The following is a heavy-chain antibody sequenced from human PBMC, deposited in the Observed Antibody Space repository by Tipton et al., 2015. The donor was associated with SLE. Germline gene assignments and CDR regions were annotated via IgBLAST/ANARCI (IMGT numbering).Heavy chain of an antibody. D-gene: IGHD6-13*01. CDR1: GYTFTSYY. V-gene: IGHV1-46*01. J-gene: IGHJ4*02. CDR2: INPSAGST. CDR3: ARDGSSSSYFDY. Sequence: QLVQSEAEVKKPGASVKVSCKASGYTFTSYYMHWVRQAPGQGLEWMGVINPSAGSTSYAQKFQGRVIMTRDTSTRTAYMELSSLRSEDTAVYYCARDGSSSSYFDYWGQGTLVTVSS.